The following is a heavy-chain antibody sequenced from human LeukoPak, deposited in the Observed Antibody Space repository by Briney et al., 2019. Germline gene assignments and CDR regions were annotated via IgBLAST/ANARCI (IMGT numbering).Heavy chain of an antibody. Sequence: SETLSLTCAVYGGSFSGYYWSWIRQPPAKGREWIGEINQSGSTNYNPSLKSRVSISVDSSKNQFSLKVSSVTAADTAVYYCARGSDTAAGLYWGQGTLVTVSS. CDR3: ARGSDTAAGLY. V-gene: IGHV4-34*01. D-gene: IGHD6-13*01. CDR2: INQSGST. CDR1: GGSFSGYY. J-gene: IGHJ4*02.